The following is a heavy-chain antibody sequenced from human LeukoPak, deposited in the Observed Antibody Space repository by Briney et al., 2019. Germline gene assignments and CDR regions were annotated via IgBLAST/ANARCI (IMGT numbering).Heavy chain of an antibody. Sequence: GGSLRPSCAASGFTFSSYSMNWVRQAPGKGLEWVSYISSSSSTIYYADSVKGRFTISRDNAKNSLYLQMNSLRDEDTAVYYCARDRGAYYYDSSGGDDAFDIWGQGTMVTVSS. CDR3: ARDRGAYYYDSSGGDDAFDI. CDR1: GFTFSSYS. J-gene: IGHJ3*02. D-gene: IGHD3-22*01. V-gene: IGHV3-48*02. CDR2: ISSSSSTI.